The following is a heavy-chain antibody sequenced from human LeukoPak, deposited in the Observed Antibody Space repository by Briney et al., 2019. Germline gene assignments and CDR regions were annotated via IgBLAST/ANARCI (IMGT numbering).Heavy chain of an antibody. CDR2: MAHSGST. D-gene: IGHD3-22*01. Sequence: KPSETLSLTCVVPGYSISSGYHWGRSRPPPGKGREGIGKMAHSGSTYYNPSLKSRVTISVDTSKNQFSVKLRSVTAADTAVYYCARHNLYDSSGDGRYYFDYWGQGTLVTVSS. CDR3: ARHNLYDSSGDGRYYFDY. V-gene: IGHV4-38-2*01. CDR1: GYSISSGYH. J-gene: IGHJ4*02.